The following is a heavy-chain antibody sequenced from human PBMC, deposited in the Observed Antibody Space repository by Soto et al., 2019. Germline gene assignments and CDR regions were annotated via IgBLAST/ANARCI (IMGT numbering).Heavy chain of an antibody. CDR1: GGSFTSNNW. V-gene: IGHV4-4*02. Sequence: PSETLPLTCAVSGGSFTSNNWWTWVRQPPGQGLELIGEIYRTGSTNYNPSLKSRVTISLDKSENQFSLKVTSLTAADTAVYYCASRDPGTSVDYWGQGTLVTVSS. CDR2: IYRTGST. J-gene: IGHJ4*02. CDR3: ASRDPGTSVDY. D-gene: IGHD1-7*01.